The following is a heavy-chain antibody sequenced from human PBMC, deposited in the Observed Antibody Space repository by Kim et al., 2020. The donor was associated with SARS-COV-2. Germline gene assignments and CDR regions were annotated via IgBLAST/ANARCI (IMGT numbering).Heavy chain of an antibody. D-gene: IGHD5-12*01. V-gene: IGHV4-59*13. Sequence: SETLSLTCTVSGGSISSYYWSWIRQPPGKGLEWIGYIYYSGSTNYNPSLKSRVTISVDTSKNQFSLNLSSVTAADTAVYYCARDRGTDIVATIMGGDYYYYYGMDVWGQGTTVTVSS. CDR2: IYYSGST. CDR1: GGSISSYY. J-gene: IGHJ6*02. CDR3: ARDRGTDIVATIMGGDYYYYYGMDV.